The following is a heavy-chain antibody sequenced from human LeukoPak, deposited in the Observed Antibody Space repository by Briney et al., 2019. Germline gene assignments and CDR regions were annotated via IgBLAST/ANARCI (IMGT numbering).Heavy chain of an antibody. CDR2: IKQDGSEK. J-gene: IGHJ4*02. CDR3: ASEGYSSGWYSSYYFDY. D-gene: IGHD6-19*01. CDR1: GFTFSSYW. V-gene: IGHV3-7*01. Sequence: PGGSLRLSCAASGFTFSSYWMSWVRQAPGKGLEWVANIKQDGSEKYYVDSVKGRFTISRDNAKNSLYLQMNSLRAEDTAVYYCASEGYSSGWYSSYYFDYWGQGTLVTVSS.